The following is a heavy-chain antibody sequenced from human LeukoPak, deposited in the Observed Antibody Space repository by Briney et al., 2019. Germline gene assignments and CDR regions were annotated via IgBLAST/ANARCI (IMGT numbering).Heavy chain of an antibody. D-gene: IGHD1-26*01. Sequence: PSETLSLTCTVSGVSISSYYWSWIRQSPGKGLEWIGYIYYSGSTNYNPSLKSRVTISVDTSKNQFSLKLSSVTAADTAVYYCARHSPGSLSGNYVLDYWGQGTLVTVSS. CDR2: IYYSGST. CDR3: ARHSPGSLSGNYVLDY. J-gene: IGHJ4*02. V-gene: IGHV4-59*08. CDR1: GVSISSYY.